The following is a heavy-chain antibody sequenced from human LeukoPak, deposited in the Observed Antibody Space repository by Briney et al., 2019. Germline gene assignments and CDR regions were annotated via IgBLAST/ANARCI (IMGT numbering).Heavy chain of an antibody. V-gene: IGHV4-39*01. CDR2: IYYSGST. D-gene: IGHD3-9*01. J-gene: IGHJ6*02. CDR3: ATEPVLRYFDWSPGASGMDV. Sequence: SETLSLTCTVSGGSISSSSYYWGWIRQPPGKGLEWIGSIYYSGSTYYNPSLKSRVTISVDTSKNQFSLKLSSVTAADTAAYYCATEPVLRYFDWSPGASGMDVWGQGTTVTVSS. CDR1: GGSISSSSYY.